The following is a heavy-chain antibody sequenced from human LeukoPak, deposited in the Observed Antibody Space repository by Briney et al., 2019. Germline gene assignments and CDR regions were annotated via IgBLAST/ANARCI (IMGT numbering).Heavy chain of an antibody. J-gene: IGHJ4*02. CDR2: IYDSGST. Sequence: SETLSLTCAVSGGSISSGGYAWSWLRQPPGKGLEWIGYIYDSGSTHYNPSLKSRVTISLDTSKNQFSLNLSSVTAADTAVYYCARDRNYYDTALGYWGQGTLVTVSS. CDR1: GGSISSGGYA. V-gene: IGHV4-30-2*01. D-gene: IGHD3-22*01. CDR3: ARDRNYYDTALGY.